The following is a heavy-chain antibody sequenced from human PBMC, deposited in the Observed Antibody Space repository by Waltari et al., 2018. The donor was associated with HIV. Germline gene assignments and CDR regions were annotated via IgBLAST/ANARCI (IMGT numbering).Heavy chain of an antibody. CDR3: ATEETYASGTYFDY. J-gene: IGHJ4*02. V-gene: IGHV3-15*01. CDR1: VFTLRAPW. CDR2: IRSRADGGTT. D-gene: IGHD3-10*01. Sequence: EGQLVESGGDLVKPGGCLRLSCAAPVFTLRAPWISCVRQVPGKGLELVAHIRSRADGGTTDYAAVVKGRFTVSRDNSNSTMYLQMNSLKTGDTGVYYCATEETYASGTYFDYWGQGTLVTVSS.